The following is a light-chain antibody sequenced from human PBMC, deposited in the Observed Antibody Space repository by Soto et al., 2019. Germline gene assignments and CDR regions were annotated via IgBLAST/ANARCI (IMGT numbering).Light chain of an antibody. CDR3: QQYYNCPLT. V-gene: IGKV1-5*03. J-gene: IGKJ4*01. Sequence: DIQMTESPSTLSASVGDTVTITCRASQIISSRLAWYQQKPGKAPKFLIYKVSNLESGVPSRFSGGGSGTEFTPPISSLLPDDFATSYCQQYYNCPLTFGGGTKVDIK. CDR1: QIISSR. CDR2: KVS.